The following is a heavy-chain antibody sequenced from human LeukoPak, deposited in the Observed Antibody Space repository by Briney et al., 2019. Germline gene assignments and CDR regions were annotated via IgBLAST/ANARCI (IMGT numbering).Heavy chain of an antibody. CDR2: MNPNSGNT. Sequence: ASVKVSCKASGGTFSSYAISWMRQATGQGLEWMGWMNPNSGNTGYAQKFQGRVTMTRNTSISTAYMELSSLRSEDTAVYYCARGDAHNWFDPWGQGTLVTVSS. CDR3: ARGDAHNWFDP. V-gene: IGHV1-8*02. CDR1: GGTFSSYA. J-gene: IGHJ5*02.